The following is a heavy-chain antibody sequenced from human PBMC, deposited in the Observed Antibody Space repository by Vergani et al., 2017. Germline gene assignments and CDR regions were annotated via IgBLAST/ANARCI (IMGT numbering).Heavy chain of an antibody. CDR2: IYYSGRT. Sequence: QVQLQESGPGLVKPSETLSLTCTVSGGSISSYYWSWIRPPPGKGLEWIGYIYYSGRTNYNPSLKSRVTISVDTSKNQFSLKLSSVTAADTAVYYCARVHSSGYTYGMDVWGQGTTVTVSS. CDR3: ARVHSSGYTYGMDV. CDR1: GGSISSYY. D-gene: IGHD3-22*01. V-gene: IGHV4-59*01. J-gene: IGHJ6*02.